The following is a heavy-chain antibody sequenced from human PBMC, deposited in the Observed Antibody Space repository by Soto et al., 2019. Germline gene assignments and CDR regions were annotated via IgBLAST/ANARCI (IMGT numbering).Heavy chain of an antibody. V-gene: IGHV3-9*01. CDR1: GFTFDDYA. D-gene: IGHD1-1*01. CDR3: ARLSREGNNYYYYGMDV. J-gene: IGHJ6*02. CDR2: ISWNSGSI. Sequence: EVQLVESGGGLAQPGRSLRLSCAASGFTFDDYAMHWVRQAPGKGLEWVSGISWNSGSIGYADSVKGRFTISRDNAKNSLYLQMNSLRAEDTALYYCARLSREGNNYYYYGMDVWGQGTTVTVSS.